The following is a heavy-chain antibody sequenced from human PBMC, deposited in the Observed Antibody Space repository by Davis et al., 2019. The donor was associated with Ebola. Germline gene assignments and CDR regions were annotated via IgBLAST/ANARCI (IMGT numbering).Heavy chain of an antibody. CDR1: GFTFSGSV. CDR3: TMGGGNVRDY. D-gene: IGHD1-26*01. CDR2: IRSKANSYAT. Sequence: GESLKISCAASGFTFSGSVMHWVRQASGKGLEWVGRIRSKANSYATAYAASVKGRFTISRDDSKNTAYLQMNSLKTEDTAVYYCTMGGGNVRDYWGQGTLVTVSS. J-gene: IGHJ4*02. V-gene: IGHV3-73*01.